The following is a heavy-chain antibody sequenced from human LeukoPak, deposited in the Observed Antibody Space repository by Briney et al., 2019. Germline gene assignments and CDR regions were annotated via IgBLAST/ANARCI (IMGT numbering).Heavy chain of an antibody. J-gene: IGHJ6*03. V-gene: IGHV4-59*01. CDR2: IYYSGST. CDR1: GGSISSYY. CDR3: ARDRQRYCSGGSCYYYYMDV. D-gene: IGHD2-15*01. Sequence: SETLSLTCTVSGGSISSYYWSWIRQPPGKGLEWIGYIYYSGSTSYNPSLKSRVTISVDTSKNQFSLKLSSVTAADTAVYYCARDRQRYCSGGSCYYYYMDVWGKGTTVTISS.